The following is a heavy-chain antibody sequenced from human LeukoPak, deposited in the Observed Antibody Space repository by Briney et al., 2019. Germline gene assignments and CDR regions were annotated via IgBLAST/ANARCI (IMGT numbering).Heavy chain of an antibody. CDR1: GGSFSGYY. J-gene: IGHJ4*02. V-gene: IGHV4-34*01. CDR2: INHSGST. CDR3: ARGGLLWFGELGYFDY. Sequence: TSETLSLTCAVYGGSFSGYYWSWIRQPPGKGLEWIGEINHSGSTNYNPSLKSRVTISVDTSKNQFSLKLSSVTAADTAVYYCARGGLLWFGELGYFDYWGQGTLVTVSS. D-gene: IGHD3-10*01.